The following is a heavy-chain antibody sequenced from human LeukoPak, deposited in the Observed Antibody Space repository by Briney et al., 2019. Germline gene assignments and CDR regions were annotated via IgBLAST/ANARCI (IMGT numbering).Heavy chain of an antibody. J-gene: IGHJ1*01. D-gene: IGHD3-9*01. Sequence: GGSLRLSCAGSGFTFSSFPMNWVRQASGKGLEWISYIDYSGSTKYYADSVKGRFTISRDNAKNSVDLQMNSLRAEDTAVYYCVVWVAYDILTTYPGAEYFQHWGQGTLVSVSS. CDR3: VVWVAYDILTTYPGAEYFQH. V-gene: IGHV3-48*03. CDR1: GFTFSSFP. CDR2: IDYSGSTK.